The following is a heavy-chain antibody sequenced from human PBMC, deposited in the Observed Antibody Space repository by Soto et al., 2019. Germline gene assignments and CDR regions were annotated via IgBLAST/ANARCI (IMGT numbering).Heavy chain of an antibody. CDR2: IYYSGST. D-gene: IGHD3-22*01. Sequence: SETLSLTCTVSGGSISSYYWSWIRQPPGKGLEWIGYIYYSGSTNYNPSLKSRVTISVDTSKNQFSLKLSSVTAADTAVYYCARWLIETYYYYDSSGHHAAFDIWGQGTMVTVSS. CDR1: GGSISSYY. J-gene: IGHJ3*02. CDR3: ARWLIETYYYYDSSGHHAAFDI. V-gene: IGHV4-59*01.